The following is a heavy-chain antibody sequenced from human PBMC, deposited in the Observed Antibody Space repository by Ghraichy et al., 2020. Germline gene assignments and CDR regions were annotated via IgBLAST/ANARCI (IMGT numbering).Heavy chain of an antibody. D-gene: IGHD1-26*01. CDR1: GFTFSSYA. J-gene: IGHJ4*02. CDR2: ISKSGTYT. Sequence: GGSLRLSCAASGFTFSSYAMSWVRQAPGKGLEWVSGISKSGTYTYYADSVKGRFTISRDDSKNTVYMQMNSLRAEDTALYYCAKGGGSSGSYAFDYWGRGTLVTVSS. CDR3: AKGGGSSGSYAFDY. V-gene: IGHV3-23*01.